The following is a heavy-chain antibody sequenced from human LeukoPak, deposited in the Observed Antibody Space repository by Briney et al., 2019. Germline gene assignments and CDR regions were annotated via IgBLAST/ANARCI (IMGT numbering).Heavy chain of an antibody. V-gene: IGHV3-9*03. CDR1: GFTFDDYA. CDR3: VKDRSYSSTFGFDM. CDR2: ISWNSGRT. Sequence: GGSLRHSCVASGFTFDDYAMHWVRQGPGMGLEWVSGISWNSGRTDYADSVKGRFTISRDNAKNSLYLQMNTLRPEDMALYYCVKDRSYSSTFGFDMWGQGTMVTVSS. D-gene: IGHD6-13*01. J-gene: IGHJ3*02.